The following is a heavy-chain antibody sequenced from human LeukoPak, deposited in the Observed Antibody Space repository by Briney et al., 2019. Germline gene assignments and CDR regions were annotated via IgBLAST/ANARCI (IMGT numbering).Heavy chain of an antibody. CDR3: ARTIAHYSNSWLYFYDGLDV. CDR1: GFTFDSHD. D-gene: IGHD2-21*01. CDR2: ICGGSEDT. J-gene: IGHJ6*02. Sequence: PGGPLRLSCTASGFTFDSHDMSWIRQAPGKGLEWISSICGGSEDTYYPAPVKGRFTISSANSKRTWYLQITGLRADDTVFYYCARTIAHYSNSWLYFYDGLDVWGQGTTVTVSS. V-gene: IGHV3-23*01.